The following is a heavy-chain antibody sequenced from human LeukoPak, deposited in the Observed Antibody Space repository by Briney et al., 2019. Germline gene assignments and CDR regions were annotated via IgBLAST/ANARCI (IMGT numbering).Heavy chain of an antibody. CDR3: ARVLTMWFGEGNKETNWFDP. Sequence: SETLSLTCTVSGGSISSYYWSWIRQPPGKGLEWIGYIYYSGSTNYNPSLKSRVTISVDTSKNQFSLKLSSVTAADTAVYYCARVLTMWFGEGNKETNWFDPWGQGTLVTVSS. V-gene: IGHV4-59*01. CDR1: GGSISSYY. J-gene: IGHJ5*02. D-gene: IGHD3-10*01. CDR2: IYYSGST.